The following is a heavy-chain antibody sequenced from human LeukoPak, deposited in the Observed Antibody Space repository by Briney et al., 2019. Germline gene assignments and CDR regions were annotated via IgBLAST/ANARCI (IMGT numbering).Heavy chain of an antibody. D-gene: IGHD2-15*01. CDR1: GFTFSTYA. J-gene: IGHJ4*02. V-gene: IGHV3-23*01. Sequence: GGSLRLSCAASGFTFSTYAMSWVRQTPGKGLEWVSFISDRGAGDSTYYADSVKGRFTISRDNAKNSLYLQMNSLRAEDTAVYYCARGGVGRYCSGGSCSNFDYWGQGTLVTVSS. CDR2: ISDRGAGDST. CDR3: ARGGVGRYCSGGSCSNFDY.